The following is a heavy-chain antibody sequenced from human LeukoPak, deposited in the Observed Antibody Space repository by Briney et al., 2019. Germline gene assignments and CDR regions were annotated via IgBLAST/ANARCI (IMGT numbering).Heavy chain of an antibody. V-gene: IGHV3-7*03. J-gene: IGHJ4*02. Sequence: GGSLRLSCAASGFTFSNYWMSWVRQAPGKGLEWVANIKRDGDEEYYVDSVKGRFTISRDNSKNTLYLQMNSLRAEDTAVYYCASLYSGSSDYWGQGTLVTVSS. D-gene: IGHD1-26*01. CDR1: GFTFSNYW. CDR3: ASLYSGSSDY. CDR2: IKRDGDEE.